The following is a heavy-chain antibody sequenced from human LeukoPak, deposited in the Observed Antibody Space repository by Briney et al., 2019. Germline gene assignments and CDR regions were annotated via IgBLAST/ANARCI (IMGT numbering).Heavy chain of an antibody. CDR3: ARDVRAFDL. D-gene: IGHD2-8*01. V-gene: IGHV3-48*03. Sequence: GSLRLSCGASGFTFSSYDMNWVRQAPGKGLEWVSFISSRGTTINYADSVKGRFTISRDNAKNSLYLQMNSLRAEDTAVYYCARDVRAFDLWGQGTLVTVSS. J-gene: IGHJ4*02. CDR1: GFTFSSYD. CDR2: ISSRGTTI.